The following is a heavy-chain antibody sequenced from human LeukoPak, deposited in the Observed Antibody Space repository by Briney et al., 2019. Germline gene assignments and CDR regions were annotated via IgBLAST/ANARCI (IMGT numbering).Heavy chain of an antibody. J-gene: IGHJ4*02. Sequence: GGALRLSCVASGFSFNNFGMSWVRQAPGKGLEWVSSISGTGGSTHYADSVKGRFTISRDNSKNTLYLQMNSLRAGDTAIYYCAKSSYYDSSGFYREYYFDYWGQGTLVPVSS. CDR2: ISGTGGST. CDR1: GFSFNNFG. D-gene: IGHD3-22*01. CDR3: AKSSYYDSSGFYREYYFDY. V-gene: IGHV3-23*01.